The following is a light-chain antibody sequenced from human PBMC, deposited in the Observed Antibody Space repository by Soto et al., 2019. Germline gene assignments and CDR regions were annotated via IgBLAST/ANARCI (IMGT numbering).Light chain of an antibody. Sequence: EIVLTQSPGTLSLSPGERATLSCRASQSVSSSYLAWYQQKPGQAPRLLIYGASSRATGIPDRFSGSGSGTDFPPTISRLEPEDFAVYYCHQYDSSPLTFGGGNKVEIK. CDR1: QSVSSSY. CDR2: GAS. J-gene: IGKJ4*01. V-gene: IGKV3-20*01. CDR3: HQYDSSPLT.